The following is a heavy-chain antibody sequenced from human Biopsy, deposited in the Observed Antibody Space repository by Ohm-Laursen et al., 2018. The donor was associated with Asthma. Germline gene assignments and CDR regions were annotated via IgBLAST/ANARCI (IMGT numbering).Heavy chain of an antibody. J-gene: IGHJ4*02. V-gene: IGHV3-53*01. Sequence: GSLRLSCTASGFAVSRDYKFWVRQAPGKGLEWVSVIYSGGTSHTADSVRGRFTISRDYSKNTLYLQMHSLRAEDTAVYYCARGDSSNWSHYYFDYWGQGTLVTVSS. CDR3: ARGDSSNWSHYYFDY. CDR2: IYSGGTS. CDR1: GFAVSRDY. D-gene: IGHD3-22*01.